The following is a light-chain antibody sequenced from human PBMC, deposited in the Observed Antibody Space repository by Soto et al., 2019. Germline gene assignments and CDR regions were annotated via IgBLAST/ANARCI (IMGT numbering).Light chain of an antibody. CDR2: EVN. V-gene: IGLV2-8*01. J-gene: IGLJ1*01. CDR3: SAYAASSTV. Sequence: QSVLTQPPSASGSPGQSVAISCTGTSSDVGGYNYVSWYQQHPGKAPKLMIYEVNKRPSGVPDRFSGSKSGNTASLTVSGLQADDEADYYCSAYAASSTVFGTGTKATVL. CDR1: SSDVGGYNY.